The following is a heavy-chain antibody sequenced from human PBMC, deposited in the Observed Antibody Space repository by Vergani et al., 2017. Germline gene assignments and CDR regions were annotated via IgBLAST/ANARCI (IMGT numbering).Heavy chain of an antibody. CDR3: LMVRGTRLDY. Sequence: QVQLVQSGAEVKKPGSSVRVSCLASGGTFHNFAISWVRQAPGQGLEWMGGIIPIFGLSNYAQKFKGRITIIADESTYTAYMELSSLRSDDTAVYYCLMVRGTRLDYWGQGTLVTVSS. D-gene: IGHD3-10*01. CDR1: GGTFHNFA. V-gene: IGHV1-69*01. J-gene: IGHJ4*02. CDR2: IIPIFGLS.